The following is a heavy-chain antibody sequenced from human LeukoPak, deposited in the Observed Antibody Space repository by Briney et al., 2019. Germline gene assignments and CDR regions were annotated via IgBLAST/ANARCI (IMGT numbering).Heavy chain of an antibody. V-gene: IGHV4-61*02. J-gene: IGHJ4*02. Sequence: SETLSLTCTVSGDSISSGHYWGWIRQPAGKGLEWIGRIYTSGSTNYNPSLQSRVTISLDRTKNQFFLKLTSVTAADTAVYYCARDPASCGADCYSDYWGQGTLVTVSS. CDR3: ARDPASCGADCYSDY. D-gene: IGHD2-21*01. CDR1: GDSISSGHY. CDR2: IYTSGST.